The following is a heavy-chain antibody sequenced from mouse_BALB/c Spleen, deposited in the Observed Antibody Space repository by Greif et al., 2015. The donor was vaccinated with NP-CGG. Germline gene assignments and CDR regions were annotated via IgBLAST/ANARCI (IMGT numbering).Heavy chain of an antibody. Sequence: VQLQQSGAELVRPGTSVKVSCKASGYAFTNYLIEWVKQRPGQGLEWIGVINPGSGGTNYNEKFKGKATLTADKSSSTAYMQLSSLTSDDSAVYFCAREDGNYGYWGQGTTLTVSS. V-gene: IGHV1-54*01. CDR2: INPGSGGT. D-gene: IGHD2-1*01. CDR1: GYAFTNYL. CDR3: AREDGNYGY. J-gene: IGHJ2*01.